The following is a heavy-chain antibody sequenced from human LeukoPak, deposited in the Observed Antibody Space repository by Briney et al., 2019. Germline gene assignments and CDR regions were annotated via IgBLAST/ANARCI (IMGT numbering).Heavy chain of an antibody. Sequence: QPGGSLRLSCVASGFTFSDHYMDWVRQTPGKGLEWVSRIRNVANTYSTEYAASVKGRFTISRDDSKNSLYLQMNTLKTEDTAVYSCVRWPKATVSGTRAAFDLWGQGTMVTVSS. CDR3: VRWPKATVSGTRAAFDL. CDR1: GFTFSDHY. V-gene: IGHV3-72*01. CDR2: IRNVANTYST. J-gene: IGHJ3*01. D-gene: IGHD6-13*01.